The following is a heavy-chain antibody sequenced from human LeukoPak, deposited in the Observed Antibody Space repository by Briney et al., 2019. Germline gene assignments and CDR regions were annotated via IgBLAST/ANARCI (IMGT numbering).Heavy chain of an antibody. CDR1: GFTFNTFS. J-gene: IGHJ4*02. CDR2: ISSGSTI. D-gene: IGHD2-15*01. CDR3: ARFGGGHYLDY. V-gene: IGHV3-48*01. Sequence: PGGSLRLSCVASGFTFNTFSMNWVRQTPGKGLEWISYISSGSTIYYADSVKSRFTISRDNAKNSLYLQMHSLRAEDTAVYYCARFGGGHYLDYWGQGTLVTVSS.